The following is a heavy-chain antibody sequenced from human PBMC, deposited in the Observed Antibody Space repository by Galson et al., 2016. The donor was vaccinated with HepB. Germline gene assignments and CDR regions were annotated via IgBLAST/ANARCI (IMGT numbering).Heavy chain of an antibody. Sequence: CAISGDSVSGNRVSWDWIRQSPSRGLEWLGRTYYRSKWYYDSAVSVKSRIMINPDTSRNLLSLQLNSVTPEDSAVYFCTRGGFGAEVADFHYWGQGSLSPSP. CDR2: TYYRSKWYY. CDR3: TRGGFGAEVADFHY. J-gene: IGHJ4*02. V-gene: IGHV6-1*01. CDR1: GDSVSGNRVS. D-gene: IGHD6-19*01.